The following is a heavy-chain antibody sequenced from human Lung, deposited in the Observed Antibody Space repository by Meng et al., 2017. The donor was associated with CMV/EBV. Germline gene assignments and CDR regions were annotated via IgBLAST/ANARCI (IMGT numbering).Heavy chain of an antibody. CDR3: ARDQVRAAAGIWEPDHAFDI. CDR1: GGSISSSSYY. CDR2: IYYSGST. Sequence: SXTLSLTCTVPGGSISSSSYYWGWIRQPPGKGLEWIGSIYYSGSTYYNPSLKSRVTISVDTSKNQFSLKLSSVTAADTAVYYCARDQVRAAAGIWEPDHAFDIWGQGTXVTVSS. V-gene: IGHV4-39*07. J-gene: IGHJ3*02. D-gene: IGHD6-13*01.